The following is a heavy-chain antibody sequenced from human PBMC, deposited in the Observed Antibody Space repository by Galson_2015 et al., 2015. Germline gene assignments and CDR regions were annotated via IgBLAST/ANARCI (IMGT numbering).Heavy chain of an antibody. CDR1: GYSFINSA. D-gene: IGHD3-3*01. CDR3: ARGDIYYDYWSGQSPSAWFDP. Sequence: ASGYSFINSAINWVRQAPGQGLEWMGWINTNTGNPTYAQGFTGRLVFSLDTSVSTAYLQIRSLKTEDTAVYYCARGDIYYDYWSGQSPSAWFDPWGQGTLVTVSS. CDR2: INTNTGNP. V-gene: IGHV7-4-1*02. J-gene: IGHJ5*02.